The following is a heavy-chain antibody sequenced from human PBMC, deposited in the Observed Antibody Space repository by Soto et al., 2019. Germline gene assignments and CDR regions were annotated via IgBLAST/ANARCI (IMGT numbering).Heavy chain of an antibody. D-gene: IGHD2-2*01. V-gene: IGHV3-30*18. CDR1: GFTFSSYG. CDR2: ISYDGSNK. Sequence: QVQLVESGGGVVQPGRSLRLSCAASGFTFSSYGMHWVRQAPGKGLEWVAVISYDGSNKYYADSVKGRFTISRDNSKNTXXLQMNSLRAEDTAVYYCAKDGAIGYCISTSCYAGYWGQGTLVTVSS. CDR3: AKDGAIGYCISTSCYAGY. J-gene: IGHJ4*02.